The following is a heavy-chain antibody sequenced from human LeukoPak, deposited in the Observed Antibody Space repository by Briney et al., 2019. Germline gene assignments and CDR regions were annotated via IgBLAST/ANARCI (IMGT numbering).Heavy chain of an antibody. V-gene: IGHV1-69*06. J-gene: IGHJ4*02. Sequence: SVKVSCKASGGTLSSYAISWVRQAPGQGLEWMGRIIPIFGTANYAQKFQGRVTITADKSTSTAYMELSSLRSEDTAVYYCARGDGSGSYWGLAGYWGQGTLVTVSS. CDR1: GGTLSSYA. CDR3: ARGDGSGSYWGLAGY. CDR2: IIPIFGTA. D-gene: IGHD3-10*01.